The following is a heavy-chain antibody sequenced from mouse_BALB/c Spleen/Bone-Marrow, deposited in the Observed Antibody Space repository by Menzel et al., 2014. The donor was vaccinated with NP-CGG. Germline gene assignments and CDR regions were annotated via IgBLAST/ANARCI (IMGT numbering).Heavy chain of an antibody. Sequence: QVTLKESGPGILQPSQTLSLTCSFSGFSLSTSGMGVSWIRQPSGKGLEWLAHIYWDDDKRYNPSPKRRLTISKDTSSNQVFLKITSVDTADTATYYCARSRDGNGFDYWGQGTTRTVSS. CDR1: GFSLSTSGMG. CDR3: ARSRDGNGFDY. CDR2: IYWDDDK. J-gene: IGHJ2*01. D-gene: IGHD2-1*01. V-gene: IGHV8-12*01.